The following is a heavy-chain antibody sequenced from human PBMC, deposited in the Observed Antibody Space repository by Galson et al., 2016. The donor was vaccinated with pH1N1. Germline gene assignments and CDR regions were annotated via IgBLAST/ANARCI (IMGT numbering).Heavy chain of an antibody. Sequence: SLRLSCAASGFTFSNYWIHWVRHAPGNGLVWVSRIGRDGSSTNYADSVKGRFTISRDNTKNALYLQINSLRAEDTAVYYCSRESRSGDYKFDAFDIWGQGTMVTVSS. CDR2: IGRDGSST. V-gene: IGHV3-74*01. D-gene: IGHD4-17*01. CDR3: SRESRSGDYKFDAFDI. CDR1: GFTFSNYW. J-gene: IGHJ3*02.